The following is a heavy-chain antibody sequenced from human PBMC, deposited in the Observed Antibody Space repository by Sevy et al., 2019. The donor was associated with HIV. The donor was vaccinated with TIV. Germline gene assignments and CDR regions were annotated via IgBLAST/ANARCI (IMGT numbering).Heavy chain of an antibody. J-gene: IGHJ5*02. CDR1: GGSISSYY. D-gene: IGHD6-13*01. Sequence: SETLSLTCTVSGGSISSYYWSWIRQPPGKGLEWIGYIYYSGSTNYNPSLKSRVTISVDTSKNQFSLKLSSVTAADTAVYYCAREGSSWAGWFDPWGQGTLVTVSS. V-gene: IGHV4-59*12. CDR3: AREGSSWAGWFDP. CDR2: IYYSGST.